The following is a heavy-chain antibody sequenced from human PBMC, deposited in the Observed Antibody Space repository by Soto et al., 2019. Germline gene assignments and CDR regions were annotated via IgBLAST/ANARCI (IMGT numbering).Heavy chain of an antibody. V-gene: IGHV3-48*04. CDR1: GFRFSSYS. CDR2: IDHSSSSV. Sequence: EVQLVESGGGLVQPGGSLRLSCAASGFRFSSYSMNWVRQAPGKGPEWVSYIDHSSSSVGYVDSVEGRFTISRDNAKDSLSLQMNSLRVEDTAMYYCAVGIAVARGYFDLWGRGTLVTVSS. CDR3: AVGIAVARGYFDL. D-gene: IGHD6-19*01. J-gene: IGHJ2*01.